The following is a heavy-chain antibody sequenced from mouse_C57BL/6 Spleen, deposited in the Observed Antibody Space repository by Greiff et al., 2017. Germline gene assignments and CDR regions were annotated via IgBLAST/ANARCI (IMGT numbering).Heavy chain of an antibody. Sequence: QVQLQQSGPELVKPGASVKISCKASGYAFSSSWMNWVKQRPGKGLEWIGRIYPGDGDTNYNGKFKGKATLTADKSSSTAYMQLSSLTSEDSAVYFCARGGDWWYFDVWGTGTTVTVSS. D-gene: IGHD3-3*01. CDR3: ARGGDWWYFDV. CDR2: IYPGDGDT. J-gene: IGHJ1*03. CDR1: GYAFSSSW. V-gene: IGHV1-82*01.